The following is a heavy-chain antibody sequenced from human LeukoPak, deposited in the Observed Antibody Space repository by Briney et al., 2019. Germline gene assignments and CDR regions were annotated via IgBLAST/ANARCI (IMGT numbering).Heavy chain of an antibody. V-gene: IGHV1-2*02. J-gene: IGHJ4*02. CDR2: INPNSGGA. D-gene: IGHD2-15*01. CDR1: GYTFTGYY. Sequence: GASVKVSCKASGYTFTGYYMHWVRQAPGQGLEWMGWINPNSGGANYAQKFQGRVTMTRDMSTSTVYMELSSLRSEDTAVYYCARDLTEDCSGGSCYPHWGQGTLVTVSS. CDR3: ARDLTEDCSGGSCYPH.